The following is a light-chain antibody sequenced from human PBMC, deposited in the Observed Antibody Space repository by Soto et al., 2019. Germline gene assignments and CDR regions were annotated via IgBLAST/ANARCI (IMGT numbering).Light chain of an antibody. CDR2: GAS. Sequence: EVVLTQSPATLSLSPGERATLSCRASQSVTRSSLAWYQQKPGQSPRLLISGASSRATGIPDRFSGGGSGTDFIFNITSLEPEDFAMYYCLHYGTAQWTFGQGTKV. CDR3: LHYGTAQWT. CDR1: QSVTRSS. V-gene: IGKV3-20*01. J-gene: IGKJ1*01.